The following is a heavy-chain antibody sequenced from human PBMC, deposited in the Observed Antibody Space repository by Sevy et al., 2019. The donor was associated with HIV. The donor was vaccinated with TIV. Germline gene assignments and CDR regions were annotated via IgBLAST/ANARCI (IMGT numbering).Heavy chain of an antibody. Sequence: ASLKVSCKASGYTFTSYAMHWVRQAPGQRLEWMGWINAGNGNTKYSQKFQGRVTITRDTSASTAYMELSSLRSEDTAVYYCARYGDYDPLYFDYWGQGTLVTVSS. J-gene: IGHJ4*02. D-gene: IGHD4-17*01. CDR2: INAGNGNT. CDR3: ARYGDYDPLYFDY. CDR1: GYTFTSYA. V-gene: IGHV1-3*01.